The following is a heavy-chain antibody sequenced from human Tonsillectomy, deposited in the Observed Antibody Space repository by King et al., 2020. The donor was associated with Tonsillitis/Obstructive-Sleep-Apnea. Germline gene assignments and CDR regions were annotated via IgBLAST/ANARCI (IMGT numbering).Heavy chain of an antibody. J-gene: IGHJ3*02. D-gene: IGHD2-2*01. CDR2: INTDTGNP. Sequence: QLVQSGSELRKPGASVKVSCKSSGYSFNNYAMNWVRQAPGQGPEWMGWINTDTGNPPYAQGFTGRFVFAFDISIITAYLQISSLKAEDTAVYYCARKGVAVVGSRGAFDIWGQGTMVTVSS. V-gene: IGHV7-4-1*02. CDR1: GYSFNNYA. CDR3: ARKGVAVVGSRGAFDI.